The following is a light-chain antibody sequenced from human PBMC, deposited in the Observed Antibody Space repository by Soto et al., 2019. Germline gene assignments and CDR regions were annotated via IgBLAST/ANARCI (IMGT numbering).Light chain of an antibody. CDR2: GTS. Sequence: EIVLTQSPGTLSLSPGERATLSCRASQSFNSIYLAWYQQKPGQAPRLLIYGTSSRATGIPDRLSGSGSGTDFTLTISRLEPEDFAVYYCQQYHSSPRTFGQGTKVDIK. V-gene: IGKV3-20*01. CDR3: QQYHSSPRT. CDR1: QSFNSIY. J-gene: IGKJ1*01.